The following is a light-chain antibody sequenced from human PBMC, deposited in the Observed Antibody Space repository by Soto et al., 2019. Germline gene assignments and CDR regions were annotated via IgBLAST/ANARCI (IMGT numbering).Light chain of an antibody. CDR1: QILLHSNGYNS. CDR3: VQTLHAPLT. Sequence: DIVMTQSTLTLPVPPGEPASISCRSSQILLHSNGYNSLDWYLQKPGQSPQLLTYFGSNRASVVPDRFSGSGSGTDFTLNISRVEAEDVGLYYCVQTLHAPLTFGGGTKVEIK. CDR2: FGS. V-gene: IGKV2-28*01. J-gene: IGKJ4*01.